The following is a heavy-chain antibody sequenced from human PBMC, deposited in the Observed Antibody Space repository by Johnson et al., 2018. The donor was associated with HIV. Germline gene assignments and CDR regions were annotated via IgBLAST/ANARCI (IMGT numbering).Heavy chain of an antibody. J-gene: IGHJ3*02. V-gene: IGHV3-53*01. CDR2: IYSGGST. CDR1: GFTVSSNY. CDR3: ARDRAAAGPDACDI. D-gene: IGHD6-13*01. Sequence: VQLVESGGGLVQPGGSLRLSCAASGFTVSSNYMSWVRQAPGKGLEWVSVIYSGGSTYYADSVKGRFTISRDNSKNTLYLQMNSRRAEDTAVYYCARDRAAAGPDACDIWGQGTMVTVSS.